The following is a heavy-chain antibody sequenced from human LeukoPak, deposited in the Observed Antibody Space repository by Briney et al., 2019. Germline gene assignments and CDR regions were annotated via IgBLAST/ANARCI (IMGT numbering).Heavy chain of an antibody. CDR3: ARAPHYYDSSGYRSDNWFDP. D-gene: IGHD3-22*01. CDR2: INHSGST. Sequence: SETLSLTCAVYGGSFSGYYWSWIRQPPGEGLEWIGEINHSGSTNYNPSLKSRVTISVDTSENQFSLKLSSVTAADTAVYYCARAPHYYDSSGYRSDNWFDPWGQGTLVTVSS. CDR1: GGSFSGYY. V-gene: IGHV4-34*01. J-gene: IGHJ5*02.